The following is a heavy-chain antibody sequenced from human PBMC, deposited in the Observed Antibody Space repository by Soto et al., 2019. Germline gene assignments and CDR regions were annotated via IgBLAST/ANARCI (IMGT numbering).Heavy chain of an antibody. V-gene: IGHV1-8*01. CDR1: GSTFTSYD. J-gene: IGHJ6*02. Sequence: ASVKVSCKASGSTFTSYDISWVRQATGQGREWMGWMKPNSGNTGYAQKFQGRVTMTRNTSISTAYMELSSLRSEDTAVYYCARVSVYGMDVWGQGTTVTVSS. CDR2: MKPNSGNT. CDR3: ARVSVYGMDV.